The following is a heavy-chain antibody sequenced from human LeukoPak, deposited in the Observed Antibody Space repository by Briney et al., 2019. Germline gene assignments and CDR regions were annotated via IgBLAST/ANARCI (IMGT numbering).Heavy chain of an antibody. Sequence: GGSLRLSCAASGFTFSSYAMSWVRQAPGKGLEWVSYINSGGSPIYYADSVKGRFTISRDNAKNSLYLQMNSLRAEDTAMYYCVRAVPAAILGAFDIWGQGTMVTVSS. V-gene: IGHV3-48*04. D-gene: IGHD2-2*02. J-gene: IGHJ3*02. CDR2: INSGGSPI. CDR3: VRAVPAAILGAFDI. CDR1: GFTFSSYA.